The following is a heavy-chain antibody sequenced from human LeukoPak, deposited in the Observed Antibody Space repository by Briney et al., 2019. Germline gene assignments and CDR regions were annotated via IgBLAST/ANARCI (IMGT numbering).Heavy chain of an antibody. J-gene: IGHJ4*02. CDR2: ITYDGSSE. D-gene: IGHD3-16*01. V-gene: IGHV3-30*18. CDR1: GFTFSNYG. Sequence: GGSLRLSCAASGFTFSNYGMHWVRQAPGKGLEWVATITYDGSSEYYADSVKDRFTVSRDNSKNTLYLQMSSPKTEDTAVYYCAKRGDGGHKSLEYWGQGTLVIVSS. CDR3: AKRGDGGHKSLEY.